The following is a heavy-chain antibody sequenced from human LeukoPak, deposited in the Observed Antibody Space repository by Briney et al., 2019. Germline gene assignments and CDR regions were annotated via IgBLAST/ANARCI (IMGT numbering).Heavy chain of an antibody. CDR2: ISDTGDSA. D-gene: IGHD4-17*01. Sequence: GGSLRLSCAASGFTFSNYGMAWVRQAPGKGLEWVSGISDTGDSAYYADSVRGRFTISRDSSKNTLYLQMNSLRAEDTAVYYCARDRVDYGDFGGFDYWGQGTLVTVSS. V-gene: IGHV3-23*01. CDR1: GFTFSNYG. CDR3: ARDRVDYGDFGGFDY. J-gene: IGHJ4*02.